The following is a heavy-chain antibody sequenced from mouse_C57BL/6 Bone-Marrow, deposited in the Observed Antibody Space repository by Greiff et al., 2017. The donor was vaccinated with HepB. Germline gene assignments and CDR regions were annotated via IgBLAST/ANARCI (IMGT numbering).Heavy chain of an antibody. CDR3: ARRGYYGSSSWYFDV. D-gene: IGHD1-1*01. V-gene: IGHV1-22*01. CDR1: GYTLTDYN. J-gene: IGHJ1*03. CDR2: INPNNGGT. Sequence: VQLQQSGPELVKPGDSVKMSCKASGYTLTDYNMHWVKQSHGKSLEWIGYINPNNGGTSYNQKFKGKATLTVNKSSSTAYMELRSLTSEDSAVYYCARRGYYGSSSWYFDVWGTGTTVTVSS.